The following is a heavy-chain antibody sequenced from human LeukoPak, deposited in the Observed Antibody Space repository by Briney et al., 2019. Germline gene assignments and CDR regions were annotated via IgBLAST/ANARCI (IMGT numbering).Heavy chain of an antibody. CDR1: GFTFSSYG. Sequence: GGSLRLSCAASGFTFSSYGMHWVRQAPGKGLEWVAVISYGGSNKYYADSVKGRFTISRDNSKNTLYLQMNSLRAEDTAVYYCASNGGGYSYCDYWGQGTLVTVSS. V-gene: IGHV3-30*03. CDR3: ASNGGGYSYCDY. CDR2: ISYGGSNK. J-gene: IGHJ4*02. D-gene: IGHD5-18*01.